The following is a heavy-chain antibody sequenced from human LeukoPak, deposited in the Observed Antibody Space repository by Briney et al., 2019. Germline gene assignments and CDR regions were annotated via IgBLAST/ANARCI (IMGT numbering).Heavy chain of an antibody. CDR3: AKANIPARAGRYYFGMDV. J-gene: IGHJ6*02. V-gene: IGHV3-23*01. Sequence: GGSLRLSCAASGFTFSSYAMHWVRQAPGKGLEWVSGISGTSGGSTYYADSVKGRFTISRDNSRNTLYLQMNSLRAEDTAVYHCAKANIPARAGRYYFGMDVWGQGTTVTVSS. CDR2: ISGTSGGST. D-gene: IGHD2-15*01. CDR1: GFTFSSYA.